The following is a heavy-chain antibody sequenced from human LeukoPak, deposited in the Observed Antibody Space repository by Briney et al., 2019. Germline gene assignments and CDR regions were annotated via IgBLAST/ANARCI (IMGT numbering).Heavy chain of an antibody. CDR2: IYHSGST. Sequence: NASETLSLTCTVSGGSISSYYWSWIRQPPGKGLEWIGYIYHSGSTYYNPSLKSRVTISVDRSKNQFSLKLSSVTAADTAVYYCASYYYDSSGYYPHDAFDIWGQGTMVTVSS. D-gene: IGHD3-22*01. V-gene: IGHV4-30-2*01. J-gene: IGHJ3*02. CDR1: GGSISSYY. CDR3: ASYYYDSSGYYPHDAFDI.